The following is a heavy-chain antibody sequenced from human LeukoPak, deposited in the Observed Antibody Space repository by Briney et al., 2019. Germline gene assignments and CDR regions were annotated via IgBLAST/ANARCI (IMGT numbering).Heavy chain of an antibody. CDR3: AKDRPNGLDY. V-gene: IGHV3-23*01. Sequence: PGGSLRLSCEVSGFTFINYAMTWVRQAPGKGLEWVSGINGRGDGTCYTDSVKGRFTVSRDNSKNTVYLQIDSLRAEDTAVYYCAKDRPNGLDYWGQGTLVTVSS. J-gene: IGHJ4*02. CDR1: GFTFINYA. CDR2: INGRGDGT.